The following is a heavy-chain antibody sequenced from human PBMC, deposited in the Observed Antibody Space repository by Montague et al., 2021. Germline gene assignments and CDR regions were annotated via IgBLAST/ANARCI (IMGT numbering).Heavy chain of an antibody. CDR3: ARRPLFDLLTGKFRGASDI. J-gene: IGHJ3*02. Sequence: QSGAEVKKPGESLKISCKGSGYNFISYWIGWVRQMPGKGLEWMGTIYPGGSETKYSPSFQGQVIMSVDKSMNTAYLQWNTLKASDTAMYYCARRPLFDLLTGKFRGASDIWGQGTLVTVSP. D-gene: IGHD3-9*01. CDR2: IYPGGSET. V-gene: IGHV5-51*01. CDR1: GYNFISYW.